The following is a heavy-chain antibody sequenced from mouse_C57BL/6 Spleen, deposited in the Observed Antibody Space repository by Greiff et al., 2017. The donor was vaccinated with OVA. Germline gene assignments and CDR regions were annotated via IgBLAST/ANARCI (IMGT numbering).Heavy chain of an antibody. CDR2: IDPSDSET. J-gene: IGHJ1*03. CDR1: GYTFTSYW. CDR3: ARGPPPHEGYFDV. V-gene: IGHV1-52*01. Sequence: QVQLQQPGAELVRPGSSVKLSCKASGYTFTSYWMHWVKQRPIQGLEWIGNIDPSDSETHYNQKFKDKATLTVDKSSSTAYMQLSSLTSEDSAVYYCARGPPPHEGYFDVWGTGTTVTVSS.